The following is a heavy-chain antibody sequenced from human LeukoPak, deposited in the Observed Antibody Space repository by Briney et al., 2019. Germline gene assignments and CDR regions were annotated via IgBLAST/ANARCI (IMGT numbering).Heavy chain of an antibody. J-gene: IGHJ4*02. CDR1: GGSISSGDYY. CDR3: ARVAIVGATSPDY. D-gene: IGHD1-26*01. Sequence: SQTLSLTCTVSGGSISSGDYYWSWIRQPPGKGLEWIGYIYYSGSTYYSPSLKSRVTISVDTSKNQFSLKLSSVTAADTAVYYCARVAIVGATSPDYRGQGTLVTVSS. CDR2: IYYSGST. V-gene: IGHV4-30-4*08.